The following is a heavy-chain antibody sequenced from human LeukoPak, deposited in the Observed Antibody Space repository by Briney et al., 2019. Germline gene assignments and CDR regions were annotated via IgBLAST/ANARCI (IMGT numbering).Heavy chain of an antibody. CDR3: ARGHDYDRAFDI. CDR1: GYTFTSYD. D-gene: IGHD3-22*01. CDR2: MNPNSGNT. V-gene: IGHV1-8*03. J-gene: IGHJ3*02. Sequence: GASVKVSCKASGYTFTSYDINWVRQATGQGLEWMGWMNPNSGNTGYAQKFQGRVTITRNTSISTAYMEPSSLRSEDTAVYYCARGHDYDRAFDIWGQGTMVTVSS.